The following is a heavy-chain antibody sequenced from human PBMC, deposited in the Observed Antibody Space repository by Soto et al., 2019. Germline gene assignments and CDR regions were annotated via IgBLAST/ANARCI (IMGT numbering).Heavy chain of an antibody. CDR2: GSQGGTESYMTEGGT. J-gene: IGHJ5*02. CDR1: GVSLDNFF. Sequence: QVQLQASGPGLLRPSETLSLTCTVSGVSLDNFFWSWIRQTPGKGLEWIGYGSQGGTESYMTEGGTTRYNPSLDSRATLSLDLLKNQFSLTLTSVAAADTAVYYCARDRGGITVSAKPLGEWFDPWGQGTLVTVSS. CDR3: ARDRGGITVSAKPLGEWFDP. D-gene: IGHD3-16*01. V-gene: IGHV4-59*01.